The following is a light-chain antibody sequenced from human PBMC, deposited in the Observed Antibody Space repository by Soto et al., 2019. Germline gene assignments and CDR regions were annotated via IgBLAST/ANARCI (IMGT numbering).Light chain of an antibody. CDR2: DAS. Sequence: EIVLTQSPGTLSLSPGERASLSCRASQSVSSYLAWYQQKPGQAPRLLIYDASRRVTGIPPRFSGSGSGTDFTLTISSLEPEDFAVYYCQQRSNWPPAFGQGTRLEIK. CDR1: QSVSSY. V-gene: IGKV3-11*01. J-gene: IGKJ5*01. CDR3: QQRSNWPPA.